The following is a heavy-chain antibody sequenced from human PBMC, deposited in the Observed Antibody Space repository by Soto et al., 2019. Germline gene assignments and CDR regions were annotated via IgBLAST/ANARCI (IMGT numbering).Heavy chain of an antibody. CDR2: ISGSGGST. CDR1: GFTFSSYA. CDR3: AKDQVYYYGSGATYYYYGMDV. D-gene: IGHD3-10*01. V-gene: IGHV3-23*01. Sequence: LRLSCAASGFTFSSYAMSLVRQAPGKGLEWVSAISGSGGSTYYADSVKGRFTISRDNSKNTLYLQMNSLRAEDTAVYYCAKDQVYYYGSGATYYYYGMDVWGQGTTVTV. J-gene: IGHJ6*02.